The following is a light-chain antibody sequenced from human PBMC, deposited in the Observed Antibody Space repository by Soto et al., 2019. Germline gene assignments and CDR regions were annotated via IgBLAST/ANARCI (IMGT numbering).Light chain of an antibody. J-gene: IGLJ1*01. V-gene: IGLV2-14*01. CDR2: EVS. CDR3: SSYTSDTSPYV. Sequence: QSALTQPATVSGSPGQSITISCTGTSSDIGGYNYVSWYQQHPGKAPKLMIYEVSNRPSGVSNRFSGSKSGNTASLTISGLLAEDEADYYCSSYTSDTSPYVFGTGTKVTVL. CDR1: SSDIGGYNY.